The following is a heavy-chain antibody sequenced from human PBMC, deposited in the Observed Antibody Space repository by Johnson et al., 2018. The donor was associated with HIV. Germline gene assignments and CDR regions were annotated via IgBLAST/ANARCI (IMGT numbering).Heavy chain of an antibody. CDR1: GFTFSSYA. V-gene: IGHV3-23*04. Sequence: VKLVESGGGVVRPGGSLRLSCAASGFTFSSYAMSWVRQAPGKGLEWVSAIGGSGGSTYYADSVKGRFPIPRDNSKNTLYLQMNNLRVEDTAVYYWARDGESQQLPLGDAFDIWGQGTMVTVSS. CDR2: IGGSGGST. D-gene: IGHD6-13*01. CDR3: ARDGESQQLPLGDAFDI. J-gene: IGHJ3*02.